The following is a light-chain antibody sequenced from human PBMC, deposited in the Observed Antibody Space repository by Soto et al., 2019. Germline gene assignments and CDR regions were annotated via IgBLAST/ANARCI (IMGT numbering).Light chain of an antibody. V-gene: IGKV1-39*01. CDR3: QQYSAYPVS. J-gene: IGKJ4*01. CDR1: QSISSY. Sequence: DIQMTQSPSSLSASVGDRVTITCRASQSISSYLNWYQQKPGKAPKLLIYAASSLQSGVPSRFSGSRSGTDFTLPISSLPPEDFATYYCQQYSAYPVSLGGRTKVDIK. CDR2: AAS.